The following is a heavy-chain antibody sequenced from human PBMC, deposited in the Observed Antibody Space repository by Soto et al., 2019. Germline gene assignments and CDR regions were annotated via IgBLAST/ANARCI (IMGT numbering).Heavy chain of an antibody. V-gene: IGHV3-73*02. CDR2: IRTKGDHYAT. D-gene: IGHD3-3*01. CDR1: GFSFSDFP. Sequence: EVQMVESGGGFVQPGGSLKLSCAASGFSFSDFPIDWVRQASGKGLEWVGRIRTKGDHYATTYGESVKGRSTISRDDAKNTAYLQVHSLRTDDTAIYYCAFFRAWGHGTLVTVSS. J-gene: IGHJ5*01. CDR3: AFFRA.